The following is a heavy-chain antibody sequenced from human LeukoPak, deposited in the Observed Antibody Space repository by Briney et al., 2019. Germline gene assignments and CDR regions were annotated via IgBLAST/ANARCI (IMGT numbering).Heavy chain of an antibody. V-gene: IGHV3-7*03. D-gene: IGHD5-24*01. Sequence: GGSLRLSCAASGFMFSSNWMSWVRLAPGKGLEWVANIKEDGTETYYVDSVKGRFTISRDNAKNSLYLQMNSLRVEDTAVYYCAKEGRSLQTYWGQGTLVTVST. CDR2: IKEDGTET. J-gene: IGHJ4*02. CDR3: AKEGRSLQTY. CDR1: GFMFSSNW.